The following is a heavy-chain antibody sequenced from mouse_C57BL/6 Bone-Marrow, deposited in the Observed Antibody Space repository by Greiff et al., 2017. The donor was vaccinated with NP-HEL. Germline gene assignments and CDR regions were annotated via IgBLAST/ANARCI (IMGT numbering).Heavy chain of an antibody. Sequence: QVQLQQSGAELARPGASVKLSCKASGYTFPSYGISWVKQRTGQGLEWIGEIYPRSGNTYYIEKFKGQATLPADKSSSTAYMELRSLTFDDSAVFFCGRERDYSNYVGFAYWGQGTLVTVSA. D-gene: IGHD2-5*01. J-gene: IGHJ3*01. CDR2: IYPRSGNT. CDR1: GYTFPSYG. V-gene: IGHV1-81*01. CDR3: GRERDYSNYVGFAY.